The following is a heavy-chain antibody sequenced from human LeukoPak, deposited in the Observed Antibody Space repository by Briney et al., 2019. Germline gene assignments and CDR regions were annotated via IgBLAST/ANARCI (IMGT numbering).Heavy chain of an antibody. CDR1: GGSISTYS. J-gene: IGHJ4*02. CDR3: ARRSRPLRDS. V-gene: IGHV4-59*01. Sequence: SETLSLTCTVSGGSISTYSWSWIRQPPGKGLEWIGCIYYSGSTNYNPSLKSRVTISVDTSKNQFSLKLSSVTAADTALYYCARRSRPLRDSWGQGTLVTVSS. CDR2: IYYSGST. D-gene: IGHD6-6*01.